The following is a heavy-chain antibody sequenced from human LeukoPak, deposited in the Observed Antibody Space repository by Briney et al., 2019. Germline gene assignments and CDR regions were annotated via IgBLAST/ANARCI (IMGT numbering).Heavy chain of an antibody. V-gene: IGHV1-2*02. CDR2: INPNSGGT. D-gene: IGHD3-10*01. CDR3: ARGVTMVRGVIPGGFDY. J-gene: IGHJ4*02. Sequence: ASVKVSCKASGYTFTGYYMHWVRQAPGQGLEWMGWINPNSGGTNYAQKFQGRVTVTRATSISTAYMELSRLRSDDTAVYYCARGVTMVRGVIPGGFDYWGPGTLVTVSS. CDR1: GYTFTGYY.